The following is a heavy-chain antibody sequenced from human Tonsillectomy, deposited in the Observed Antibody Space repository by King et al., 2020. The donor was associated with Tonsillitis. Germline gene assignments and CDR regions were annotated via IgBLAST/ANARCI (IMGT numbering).Heavy chain of an antibody. J-gene: IGHJ4*02. V-gene: IGHV3-21*01. CDR2: ISSSSSYI. CDR3: ARDYYYGSKEVGFDY. D-gene: IGHD3-10*01. Sequence: VQLVESGGGLVKPGGSLRLSCAASGFTFSSYSMNWVRQAPGKGLEWVSSISSSSSYIYYEDSVKGRFTISRDNAKNSLYLQMNSLRAEDTAVYYCARDYYYGSKEVGFDYWGQGTLVTVSS. CDR1: GFTFSSYS.